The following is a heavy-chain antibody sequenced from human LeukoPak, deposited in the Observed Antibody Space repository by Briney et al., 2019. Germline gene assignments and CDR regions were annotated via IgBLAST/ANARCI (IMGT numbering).Heavy chain of an antibody. CDR2: ISGSGGST. V-gene: IGHV3-23*01. J-gene: IGHJ4*02. D-gene: IGHD3-3*01. Sequence: GGSLRLSCAASGFSFSSYAMSWVRQAPGKGLEWVSGISGSGGSTYYADSVKGRFTISRDNAKNSLYLQMNSLRAEDTAVYYCARPRVVTHYFDYWGQGTLVTVSS. CDR3: ARPRVVTHYFDY. CDR1: GFSFSSYA.